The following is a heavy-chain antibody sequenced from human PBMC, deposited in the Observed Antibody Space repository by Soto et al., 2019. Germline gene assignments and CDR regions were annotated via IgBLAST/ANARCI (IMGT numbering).Heavy chain of an antibody. CDR3: ARGGDYYDSSGHAFDI. Sequence: SETLSLTCTVSGGSISSGDYYWSWIRQPPGKGLEWIGYIYYSGSTYYNPSLKSRVTISVDTSKNQFSPKLSSVTAADTAVYYCARGGDYYDSSGHAFDIWGQGTMVTV. J-gene: IGHJ3*02. CDR1: GGSISSGDYY. CDR2: IYYSGST. D-gene: IGHD3-22*01. V-gene: IGHV4-30-4*01.